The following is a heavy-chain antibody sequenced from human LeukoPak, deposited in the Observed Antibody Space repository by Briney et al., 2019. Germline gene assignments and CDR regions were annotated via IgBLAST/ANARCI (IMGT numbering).Heavy chain of an antibody. CDR1: GYSISSGYY. V-gene: IGHV4-38-2*01. CDR2: IYHSGYT. J-gene: IGHJ4*02. Sequence: SETLSLTCAVSGYSISSGYYWGWVRQPPGKGLEWIGTIYHSGYTYYNPSLKSRVTISVDTSKNQFSLKLSSVTAADTAVYYCARKLYYGHYFDYWGQGTLVSVSS. D-gene: IGHD3-3*01. CDR3: ARKLYYGHYFDY.